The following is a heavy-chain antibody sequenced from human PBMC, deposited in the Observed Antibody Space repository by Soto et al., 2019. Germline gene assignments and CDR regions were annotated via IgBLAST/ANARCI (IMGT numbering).Heavy chain of an antibody. J-gene: IGHJ4*02. CDR3: ARTPMVRGVISQDFDY. CDR1: GGSISSSSYY. D-gene: IGHD3-10*01. CDR2: IYYSGST. V-gene: IGHV4-39*07. Sequence: SETLSLTCTVSGGSISSSSYYWGWIRQPPGKGLEWIGSIYYSGSTYYNPSLKSRVTISVDTSKNQFSLKLSSVTAADTAVYYCARTPMVRGVISQDFDYWGQGTLVTVSS.